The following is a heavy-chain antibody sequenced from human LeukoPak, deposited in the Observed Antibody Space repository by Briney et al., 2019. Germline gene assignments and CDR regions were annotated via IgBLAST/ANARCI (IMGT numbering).Heavy chain of an antibody. V-gene: IGHV3-30*01. Sequence: LPGRSLRLSCAASGFTFSSYAMHWVRQAPGKGLEWVAVISYDGSNKYYADSVKGRFTISRDNSKNTLYLQMNSLRAEDTAVYYCARGHCSSTSCYYDYYMDVWGKGTTVTVSS. J-gene: IGHJ6*03. D-gene: IGHD2-2*01. CDR3: ARGHCSSTSCYYDYYMDV. CDR1: GFTFSSYA. CDR2: ISYDGSNK.